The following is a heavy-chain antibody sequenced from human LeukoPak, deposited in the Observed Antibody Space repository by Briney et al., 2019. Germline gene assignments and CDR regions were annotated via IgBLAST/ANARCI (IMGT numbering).Heavy chain of an antibody. Sequence: SETLSLTCTVSGGSISSSSYYWGWIRQPPGTGLEWIGSIYYSGSTYYNPSLKSRVTISLDTSRNQFSLKLNSVTAADTAVYYCARKPGYSGSYWFFDSWGRGILVTVSS. D-gene: IGHD5-12*01. V-gene: IGHV4-39*07. J-gene: IGHJ4*02. CDR2: IYYSGST. CDR3: ARKPGYSGSYWFFDS. CDR1: GGSISSSSYY.